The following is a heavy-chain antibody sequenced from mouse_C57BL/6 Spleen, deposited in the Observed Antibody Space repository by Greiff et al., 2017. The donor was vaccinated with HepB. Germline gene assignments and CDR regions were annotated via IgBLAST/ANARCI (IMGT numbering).Heavy chain of an antibody. D-gene: IGHD1-1*01. CDR2: ISNGGGST. J-gene: IGHJ3*01. Sequence: EVQLVESGGGLVQPGGSLKLSCAASGFTFSDYYMYWVRQTPEKRLEWVAYISNGGGSTYYPDTVKGRFTISRDNAKNTLYLQMSRLKSEDTAMYYCARQDYGSRRGFAYWGQGTLVTVSA. CDR1: GFTFSDYY. CDR3: ARQDYGSRRGFAY. V-gene: IGHV5-12*01.